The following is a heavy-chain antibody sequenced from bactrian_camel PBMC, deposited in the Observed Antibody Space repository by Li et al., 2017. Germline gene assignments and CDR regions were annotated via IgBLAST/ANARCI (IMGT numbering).Heavy chain of an antibody. D-gene: IGHD2*01. J-gene: IGHJ4*01. CDR2: IDSDGTT. CDR1: GLPYDDYC. CDR3: AAGRTSWWLLLNPAGYSH. V-gene: IGHV3S10*01. Sequence: VQLVESGGGLVQLGGSLKLSCTVRGLPYDDYCVSWFRQAPGKEREGVAGIDSDGTTTYADSVKVRFTISKDGRKNIAYLRMTRLKPEDTAMYYCAAGRTSWWLLLNPAGYSHLGQGTQVTVSS.